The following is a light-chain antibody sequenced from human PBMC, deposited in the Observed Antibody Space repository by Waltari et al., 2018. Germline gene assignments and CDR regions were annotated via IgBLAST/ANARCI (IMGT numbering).Light chain of an antibody. CDR3: QQTFSAPQA. CDR2: AAS. Sequence: DIQMTQSPSSLSASVGDRVTITCRASQTISNYLNWYQQKPGSAPKLLIFAASSLQSGVPSRLSGSGSGTDFTLTINSLQPEDFATYYCQQTFSAPQAFDQGTKVEIK. CDR1: QTISNY. J-gene: IGKJ1*01. V-gene: IGKV1-39*01.